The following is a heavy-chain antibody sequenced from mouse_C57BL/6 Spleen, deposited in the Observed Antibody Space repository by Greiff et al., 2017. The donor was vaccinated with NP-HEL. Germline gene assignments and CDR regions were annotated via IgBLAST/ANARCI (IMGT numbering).Heavy chain of an antibody. CDR1: GYAFSSSW. Sequence: VKLQQSGPELVKPGASVKISCKASGYAFSSSWMNWVKQRPGKGLEWIGRIYPGDGDTNYNGKFKGKATLTADKSSSTAYMQLSSLTSEDSAVYFCALIYYGNYGYAMDYWGQGTSVTVSS. V-gene: IGHV1-82*01. J-gene: IGHJ4*01. CDR2: IYPGDGDT. CDR3: ALIYYGNYGYAMDY. D-gene: IGHD2-1*01.